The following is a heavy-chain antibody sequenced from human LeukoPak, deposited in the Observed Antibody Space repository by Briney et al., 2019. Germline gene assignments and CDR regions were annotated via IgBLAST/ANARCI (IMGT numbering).Heavy chain of an antibody. CDR3: AKDQLAYCGGDCYSAP. D-gene: IGHD2-21*02. V-gene: IGHV3-66*01. CDR1: GFIVSSYY. CDR2: IYSGGST. J-gene: IGHJ5*02. Sequence: GGSLRLSCVASGFIVSSYYMTWVRQAPGKGLEWVSVIYSGGSTYYADSVKGRVAISRDNSKNTVFLQMNSVRAEDTAVYFCAKDQLAYCGGDCYSAPWGQGTLVTVSS.